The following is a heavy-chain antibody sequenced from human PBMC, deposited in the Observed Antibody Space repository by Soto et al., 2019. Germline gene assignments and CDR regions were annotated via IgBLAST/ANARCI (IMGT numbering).Heavy chain of an antibody. CDR3: ARWYSSSWPPRPWFDP. V-gene: IGHV4-59*01. Sequence: SETLSLTCTVSGGSISSYYWSWIRQPPGKGLEWIGYIYYSGSTNYNPSLKSRVTISVDTSKNQFSLKLSSVTAADTAVYYCARWYSSSWPPRPWFDPWGQGTLVTVSS. CDR1: GGSISSYY. D-gene: IGHD6-13*01. J-gene: IGHJ5*02. CDR2: IYYSGST.